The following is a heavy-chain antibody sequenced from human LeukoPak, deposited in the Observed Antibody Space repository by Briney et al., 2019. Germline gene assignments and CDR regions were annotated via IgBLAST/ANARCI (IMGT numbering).Heavy chain of an antibody. V-gene: IGHV3-30-3*01. D-gene: IGHD6-19*01. CDR3: AKAKYSSGQDAFDI. CDR1: GFTFSSYA. J-gene: IGHJ3*02. CDR2: ISYDGSNK. Sequence: PGRSLRLSCAASGFTFSSYAMHWVRQAPGKGLEWVAVISYDGSNKYYADSVKGRFTISRDNSKNTLYLQMNSLRAEDTALYYCAKAKYSSGQDAFDIWGQGTMVTVSS.